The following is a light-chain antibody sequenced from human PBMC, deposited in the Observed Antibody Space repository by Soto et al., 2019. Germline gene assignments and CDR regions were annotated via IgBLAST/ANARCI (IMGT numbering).Light chain of an antibody. V-gene: IGLV2-8*01. Sequence: QSALTQPPSASGSPGQSVTISCTGTSSDVGGYNFVSWYQQHPGKAPKLMIYEVSKRPSGVPDRFSGSKSGNTASLTVSGLQAEDEADYYCAAWDDSLNGRVFGGGTQLTVL. CDR2: EVS. CDR1: SSDVGGYNF. CDR3: AAWDDSLNGRV. J-gene: IGLJ3*02.